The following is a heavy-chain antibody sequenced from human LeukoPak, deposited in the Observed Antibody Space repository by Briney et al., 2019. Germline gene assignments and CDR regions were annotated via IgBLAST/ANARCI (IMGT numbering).Heavy chain of an antibody. CDR1: GFTFSSYW. CDR3: ARDEYDYVWGSYTRVYYFNY. V-gene: IGHV3-7*01. J-gene: IGHJ4*02. Sequence: GGSLRLSCAASGFTFSSYWMSWVRQAPGKGLEWVANIKQDGSEKYYVDSVKGRFTISRGNAKNSLYLQMNSLRAEDTAVYYCARDEYDYVWGSYTRVYYFNYWGQGTLVTVSS. D-gene: IGHD3-16*01. CDR2: IKQDGSEK.